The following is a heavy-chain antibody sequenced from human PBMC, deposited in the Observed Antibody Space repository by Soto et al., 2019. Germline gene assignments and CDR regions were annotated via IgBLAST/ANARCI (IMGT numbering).Heavy chain of an antibody. Sequence: ASVEVSCKASGYTFTSYAIHWVRQAPGQRLEWMGWINAGNGDTKYSQKLQGRVTITRDTSATTAYVELSSLTSEDTAVYYCTRDPATYSSGYDYWGQGTPVTVSS. CDR2: INAGNGDT. CDR1: GYTFTSYA. D-gene: IGHD6-19*01. J-gene: IGHJ4*02. V-gene: IGHV1-3*01. CDR3: TRDPATYSSGYDY.